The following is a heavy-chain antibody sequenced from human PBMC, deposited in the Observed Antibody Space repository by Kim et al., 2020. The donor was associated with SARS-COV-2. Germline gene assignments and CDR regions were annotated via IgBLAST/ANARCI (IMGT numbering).Heavy chain of an antibody. CDR2: IFYSGTT. Sequence: SETLSLTCTVSGGSITNYYWSWIRQSPEKGLEWIGYIFYSGTTNYNPSLKSRVTISVDTSKNQFYLKLSFVTAADTAVYYCARHVVMTNYYFDYWGQGTLVTVSS. J-gene: IGHJ4*02. CDR1: GGSITNYY. V-gene: IGHV4-59*08. D-gene: IGHD1-1*01. CDR3: ARHVVMTNYYFDY.